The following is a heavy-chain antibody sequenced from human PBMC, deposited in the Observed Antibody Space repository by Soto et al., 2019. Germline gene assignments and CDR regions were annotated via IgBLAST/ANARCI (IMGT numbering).Heavy chain of an antibody. CDR2: ISSSSSYI. Sequence: GGSLRLSCAASGFTFSSYSMNWVRQAPGKGLEWVSSISSSSSYIYYADSVKGRFTISRDNAKNSLYLQMNSLRAEDTAVYYCARDDRDSGYDNFDYWGQGTLVTVSS. J-gene: IGHJ4*02. V-gene: IGHV3-21*01. CDR3: ARDDRDSGYDNFDY. CDR1: GFTFSSYS. D-gene: IGHD5-12*01.